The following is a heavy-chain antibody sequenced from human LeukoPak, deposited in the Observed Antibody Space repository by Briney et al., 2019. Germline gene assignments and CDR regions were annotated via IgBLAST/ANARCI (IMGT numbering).Heavy chain of an antibody. Sequence: PGGSLRLSCAASGFTFSSYAMSWVRQAPGKGLGWVSAISGSGGSTYYADSVKGRFTISRDNSKNTLYLQMNSLRAEDTAVYYCAKEYPYPGIAVAGHFDYWGQGTLVTVSS. J-gene: IGHJ4*02. CDR1: GFTFSSYA. D-gene: IGHD6-19*01. CDR3: AKEYPYPGIAVAGHFDY. V-gene: IGHV3-23*01. CDR2: ISGSGGST.